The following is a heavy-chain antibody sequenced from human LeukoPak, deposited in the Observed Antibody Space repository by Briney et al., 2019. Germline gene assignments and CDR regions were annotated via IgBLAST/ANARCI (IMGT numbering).Heavy chain of an antibody. CDR2: IYYTGNT. D-gene: IGHD6-19*01. Sequence: PSETLSLTCTVSGGSITNYYWNWIRQTSGRGLDWIGYIYYTGNTNYNPSLKSRVTISVDTSKNQFSLNLSSVTTADTAVYYCARGGLAVAQDAFDVWGQGTMVTVSS. CDR3: ARGGLAVAQDAFDV. V-gene: IGHV4-59*13. J-gene: IGHJ3*01. CDR1: GGSITNYY.